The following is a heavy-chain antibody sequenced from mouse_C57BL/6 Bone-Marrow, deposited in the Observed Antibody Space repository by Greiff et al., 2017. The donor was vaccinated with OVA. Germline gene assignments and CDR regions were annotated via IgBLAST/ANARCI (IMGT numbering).Heavy chain of an antibody. CDR3: ARVGYGNSYAMEY. CDR1: GFTFSDYY. V-gene: IGHV5-16*01. CDR2: INYDGSST. D-gene: IGHD2-1*01. Sequence: EVKLVESEGGLVQPGSSMKLSCTASGFTFSDYYMAWVRQVPEKGLEWVANINYDGSSTYYLDSLKSRFIISRDNAKNILYLQMSSLKSENTDTYNCARVGYGNSYAMEYWGQETSDTVSS. J-gene: IGHJ4*01.